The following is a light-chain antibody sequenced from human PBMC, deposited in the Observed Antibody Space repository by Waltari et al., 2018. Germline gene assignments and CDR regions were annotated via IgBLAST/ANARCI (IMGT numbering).Light chain of an antibody. CDR1: QTIRTTY. J-gene: IGKJ4*01. V-gene: IGKV3-20*01. CDR2: VTF. Sequence: EIVLTQSPGTLSLSPGEGATISCRTSQTIRTTYLAWYQQKPGQAPTLLSYVTFSRATGIPDRFTGSGSGTDFSLTISSLEPEDFATYYCQQYDISPLTFGGGTKVEIK. CDR3: QQYDISPLT.